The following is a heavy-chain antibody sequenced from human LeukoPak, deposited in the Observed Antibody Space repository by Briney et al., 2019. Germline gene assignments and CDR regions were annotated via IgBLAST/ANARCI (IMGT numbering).Heavy chain of an antibody. J-gene: IGHJ6*02. CDR1: GGSISSYY. Sequence: SETLSLTCTVSGGSISSYYWSWIRQPPGKGLEWIGYIYYSGSTNYNPSLKSRVTISVDTSKNQFSLKLSSVTAADTAVYYCARVGIAARPYYYGMDVWGQGTTVTVSS. CDR3: ARVGIAARPYYYGMDV. CDR2: IYYSGST. V-gene: IGHV4-59*12. D-gene: IGHD6-6*01.